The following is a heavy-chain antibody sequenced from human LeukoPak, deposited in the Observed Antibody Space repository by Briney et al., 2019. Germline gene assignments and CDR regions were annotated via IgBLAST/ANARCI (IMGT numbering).Heavy chain of an antibody. V-gene: IGHV4-61*02. CDR3: ARENYYGSGTFNLYYYYYMYV. J-gene: IGHJ6*03. D-gene: IGHD3-10*01. CDR2: IYTSGST. Sequence: PSQTLSLTCTVAGGSISSGSYYWSWIRQPAGKGLEWIGRIYTSGSTNYNPSLKSRVTISVDTSKNQFSLKLSSVTAADTAVYYCARENYYGSGTFNLYYYYYMYVWGKGTTVTVSS. CDR1: GGSISSGSYY.